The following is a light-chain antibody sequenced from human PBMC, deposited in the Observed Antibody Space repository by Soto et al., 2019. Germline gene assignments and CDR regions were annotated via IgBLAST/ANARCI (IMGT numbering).Light chain of an antibody. V-gene: IGLV3-21*02. CDR1: NIGSKS. J-gene: IGLJ1*01. CDR2: DDS. Sequence: SYELTQPPSVSVAPGQTARVTCGGNNIGSKSVHWYQQKPGQAPVLVVYDDSDRPSGIAERVSGSNSGSTATLTISRVEAGDEADYYCQVWDSSGHFVFGTGTKVTVL. CDR3: QVWDSSGHFV.